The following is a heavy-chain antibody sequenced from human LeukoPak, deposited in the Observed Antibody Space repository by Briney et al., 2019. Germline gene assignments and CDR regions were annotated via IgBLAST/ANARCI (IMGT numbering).Heavy chain of an antibody. D-gene: IGHD3-10*01. CDR1: GGSFSGYY. V-gene: IGHV4-34*01. Sequence: KTSETLSLTCAVYGGSFSGYYWSWIRQPPGKGLEWIGEINHSGSTNYNPSLKSRVTISVDTSKNQFSLKLSSVTAADTAVYYCAGQGAGRGRFYYGSGSYYNHTWFDPGGRGTLVTASS. CDR3: AGQGAGRGRFYYGSGSYYNHTWFDP. J-gene: IGHJ5*02. CDR2: INHSGST.